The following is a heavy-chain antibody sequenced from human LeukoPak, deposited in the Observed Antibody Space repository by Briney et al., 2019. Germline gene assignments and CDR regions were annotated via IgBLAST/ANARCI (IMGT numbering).Heavy chain of an antibody. Sequence: KSSETLSLTCTVSGGSISSYYWSWIRQPPGKGLEWIGYIYYSGSTNYNPSLKSRVTISVDTSKNQFSLKLSSVTAADTAVYYCAIGAMVWYYFDYWGQGTLVTVSS. CDR2: IYYSGST. CDR3: AIGAMVWYYFDY. J-gene: IGHJ4*02. D-gene: IGHD5-18*01. V-gene: IGHV4-59*08. CDR1: GGSISSYY.